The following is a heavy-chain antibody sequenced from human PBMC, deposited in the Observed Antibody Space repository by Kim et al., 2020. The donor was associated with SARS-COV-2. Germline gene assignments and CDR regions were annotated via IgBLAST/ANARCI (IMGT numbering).Heavy chain of an antibody. CDR2: FHYSGST. CDR1: GGSISSNIYY. J-gene: IGHJ5*02. D-gene: IGHD6-19*01. Sequence: SETLSLTCSVSGGSISSNIYYWGWIRQPPGKGLEWIGSFHYSGSTYYNPSLKSRVTISVDTSKNQFSLKLSSVTAADTAVYYCARRGNPSSQWLLSNNWFDPWGRGTLVTVSS. V-gene: IGHV4-39*01. CDR3: ARRGNPSSQWLLSNNWFDP.